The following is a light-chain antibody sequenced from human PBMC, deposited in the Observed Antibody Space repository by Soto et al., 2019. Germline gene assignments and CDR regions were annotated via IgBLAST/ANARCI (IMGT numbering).Light chain of an antibody. CDR1: QSISSW. CDR3: QQYNTYPWT. J-gene: IGKJ1*01. Sequence: DIQMTQSPATLSASVGDRVTITCRASQSISSWLAWYQQKPGKVPKLLIDDASSLESGVPSRFSRSRSRTELTLTISSLQPDDFATYYCQQYNTYPWTFGQGTKVEIK. V-gene: IGKV1-5*01. CDR2: DAS.